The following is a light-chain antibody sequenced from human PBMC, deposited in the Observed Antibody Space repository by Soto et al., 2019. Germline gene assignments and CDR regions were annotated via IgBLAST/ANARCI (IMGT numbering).Light chain of an antibody. CDR3: MQALESPYT. V-gene: IGKV2-28*01. Sequence: EIVMTQSPLSLPVPPGETASKSCRSSQSLLHRSNNYLDWYLQKLGQSPQLLMHLNSNRSSGVPYRFSGSGSGTGFTLQINTVEAYDVGVYFCMQALESPYTFGQGTKLEIK. J-gene: IGKJ2*01. CDR1: QSLLHRSNNY. CDR2: LNS.